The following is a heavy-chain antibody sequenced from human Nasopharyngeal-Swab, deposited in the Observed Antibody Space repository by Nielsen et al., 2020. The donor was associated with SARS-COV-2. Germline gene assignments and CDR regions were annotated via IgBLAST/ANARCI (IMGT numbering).Heavy chain of an antibody. Sequence: SLKISCATSGFTFRAYAMNWVRQAPGKGLEWVAGISYNSGSITYADSVRGRFTISRDNARNSLYLQMSSLRSEDTALYYCAKATVGTTSRGWGALDKWGQGTLVTVSS. V-gene: IGHV3-9*01. CDR1: GFTFRAYA. J-gene: IGHJ4*02. CDR3: AKATVGTTSRGWGALDK. D-gene: IGHD1-1*01. CDR2: ISYNSGSI.